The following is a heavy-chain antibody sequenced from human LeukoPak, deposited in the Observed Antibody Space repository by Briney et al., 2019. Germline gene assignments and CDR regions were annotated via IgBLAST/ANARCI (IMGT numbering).Heavy chain of an antibody. D-gene: IGHD3-10*02. J-gene: IGHJ6*04. V-gene: IGHV3-48*01. CDR1: GFTFSSYG. Sequence: PGGSLRLSRAASGFTFSSYGMTWVRQAPGKGLEWVSYISSSSSTIYYADSVKGRFTISRDNAKNSLYLQMNSLRAEDTAVYYCAELGITMIGGVWGKGTTVTISS. CDR3: AELGITMIGGV. CDR2: ISSSSSTI.